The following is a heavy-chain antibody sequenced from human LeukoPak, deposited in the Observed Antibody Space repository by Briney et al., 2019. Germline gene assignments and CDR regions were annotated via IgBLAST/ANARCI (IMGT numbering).Heavy chain of an antibody. V-gene: IGHV3-66*01. CDR1: GFTFTRYA. CDR2: IYSGGST. CDR3: ARSPRVAAPPIFGD. Sequence: GGSLRLSCAASGFTFTRYAMSWVRQAPGKGLEWVSAIYSGGSTYYADSVKGRFTISRDNSKNTLYLQMNSLRAEDTAVYYCARSPRVAAPPIFGDWGQGTLVTVSS. J-gene: IGHJ4*02. D-gene: IGHD6-19*01.